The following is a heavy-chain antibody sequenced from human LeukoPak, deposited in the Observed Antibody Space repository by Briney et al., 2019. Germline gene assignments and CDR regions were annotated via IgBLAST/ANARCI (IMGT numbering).Heavy chain of an antibody. J-gene: IGHJ3*02. CDR3: AKDQEQWLVRAFDI. CDR2: MSGSGGST. Sequence: QPGGSLRLSCVASGFTYSSYAMSWVRQAPGKGQEWLSGMSGSGGSTYHAASVKGRVTISRDNSKSTLYLQMNGLRAEDTAVYYCAKDQEQWLVRAFDIWGQGTMVTVAS. CDR1: GFTYSSYA. D-gene: IGHD6-19*01. V-gene: IGHV3-23*01.